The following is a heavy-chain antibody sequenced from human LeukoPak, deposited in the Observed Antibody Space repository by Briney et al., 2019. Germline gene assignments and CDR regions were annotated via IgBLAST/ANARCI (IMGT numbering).Heavy chain of an antibody. CDR3: ARGRYYGMDV. V-gene: IGHV3-74*01. Sequence: GGSLRLSCTASGFTFTSYWMHWVRQAPGKGLVWVSRVNSDGSSTTYADSVKGRFTISRDNAKNTLYLQMNSLRAEDTAVYYCARGRYYGMDVWGQGTTVTVSS. CDR1: GFTFTSYW. CDR2: VNSDGSST. J-gene: IGHJ6*02.